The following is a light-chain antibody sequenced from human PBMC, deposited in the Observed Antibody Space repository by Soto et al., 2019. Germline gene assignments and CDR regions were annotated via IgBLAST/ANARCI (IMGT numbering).Light chain of an antibody. V-gene: IGKV3-11*01. CDR1: QSVSSY. CDR3: QQRSNWYT. J-gene: IGKJ2*01. CDR2: DAS. Sequence: EIVLTQSPATLSLSPGERATLSCRASQSVSSYLAWYQQKPGQAPRLLIYDASNRATGIPARFSGSGSGTDFTLPISSLEPEDFAVYYCQQRSNWYTFGQRTKLEIK.